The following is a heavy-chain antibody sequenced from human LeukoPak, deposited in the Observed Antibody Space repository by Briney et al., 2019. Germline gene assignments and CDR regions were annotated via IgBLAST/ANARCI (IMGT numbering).Heavy chain of an antibody. Sequence: SETLSLTCTVSGGSISSGGYYWSWIRQHPGKGLEWIGYIYYSGSTYYNPSLKSRVTISVDTSKNQFSLKLSSVTAADTAVYHCARSPPGLGSSWIYYFDYWGQGTLVTVSS. CDR3: ARSPPGLGSSWIYYFDY. V-gene: IGHV4-31*03. CDR1: GGSISSGGYY. J-gene: IGHJ4*02. CDR2: IYYSGST. D-gene: IGHD6-13*01.